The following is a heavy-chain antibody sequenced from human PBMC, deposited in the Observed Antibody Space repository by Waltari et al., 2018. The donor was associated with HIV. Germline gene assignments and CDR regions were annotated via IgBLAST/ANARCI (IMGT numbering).Heavy chain of an antibody. J-gene: IGHJ4*02. CDR3: AKNPLSSEGYFDY. CDR2: IWYDGRNT. D-gene: IGHD2-15*01. V-gene: IGHV3-30*02. CDR1: GFTFRSYA. Sequence: QVQLVESGGGVVQPGGSLRLSCAASGFTFRSYAMPWVRQAPGKGVEGVRVIWYDGRNTYYADSVKCRVTISRDKSKNALYLQMSRLRAEDTAMYYCAKNPLSSEGYFDYWGQGTLVTVSS.